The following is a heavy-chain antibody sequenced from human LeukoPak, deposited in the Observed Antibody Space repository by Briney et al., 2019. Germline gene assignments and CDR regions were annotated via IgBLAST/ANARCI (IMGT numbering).Heavy chain of an antibody. J-gene: IGHJ4*02. V-gene: IGHV1-8*01. CDR2: RNPNSGNT. CDR3: ATWGYYDILTGYYITDDY. D-gene: IGHD3-9*01. Sequence: ASVKVSCKASGYTFTSYDINWVRQATGQGLEWMGWRNPNSGNTGYAQKFQGRVTMTRNTSISTAYMELSSLRSEDTAVYYCATWGYYDILTGYYITDDYWGQGTLVTVSS. CDR1: GYTFTSYD.